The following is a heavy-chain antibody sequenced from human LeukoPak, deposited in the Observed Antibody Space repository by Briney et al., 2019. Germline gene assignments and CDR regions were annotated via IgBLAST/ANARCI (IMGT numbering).Heavy chain of an antibody. V-gene: IGHV4-59*01. CDR1: GGSISSYY. CDR2: ISYSGST. D-gene: IGHD6-13*01. Sequence: SETLSLTCTVSGGSISSYYWSWIRQPPGKGLEWIGYISYSGSTNYNPSLKSRVTISVDTSKKQFSLTLSSVTAADTAVYYCAREAAAGGFDDYYYYMDVWGKGTTVTISS. CDR3: AREAAAGGFDDYYYYMDV. J-gene: IGHJ6*03.